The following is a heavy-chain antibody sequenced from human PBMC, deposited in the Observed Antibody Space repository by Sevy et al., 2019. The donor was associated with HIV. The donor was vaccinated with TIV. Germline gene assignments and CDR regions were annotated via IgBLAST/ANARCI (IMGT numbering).Heavy chain of an antibody. CDR2: INGGNGNT. CDR1: GFTFTTFA. Sequence: ASVKVSCKASGFTFTTFAIHWVRQAPGRGPEWMGWINGGNGNTRYSETFRGRVSITRDTSATTVFMELSGLRFEDTAVYSCARERGSIKSFDLWGQGSLVTVSS. D-gene: IGHD3-3*02. V-gene: IGHV1-3*01. CDR3: ARERGSIKSFDL. J-gene: IGHJ4*02.